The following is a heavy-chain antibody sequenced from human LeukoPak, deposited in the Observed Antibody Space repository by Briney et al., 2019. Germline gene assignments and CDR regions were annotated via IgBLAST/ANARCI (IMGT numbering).Heavy chain of an antibody. D-gene: IGHD6-25*01. CDR3: ARDRVSQRGAFDI. CDR1: GFAFSSYE. Sequence: PGGSLRLSCAASGFAFSSYEMTWVRQAPGKGLGLDSYISTSGGTIYYADSVKGRFTISRDYAENSLYLQMNSLRAEDTAVYYCARDRVSQRGAFDIWGQGTMVTVSS. V-gene: IGHV3-48*03. CDR2: ISTSGGTI. J-gene: IGHJ3*02.